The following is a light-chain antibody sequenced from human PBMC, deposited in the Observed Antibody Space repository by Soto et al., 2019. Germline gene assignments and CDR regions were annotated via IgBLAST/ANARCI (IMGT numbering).Light chain of an antibody. J-gene: IGLJ1*01. CDR3: SAFTGNTYV. CDR1: SSDVGGNKY. V-gene: IGLV2-14*01. Sequence: QSVLTQPASLSGSPGQSITISCTGSSSDVGGNKYVSWYQQYPGKAPKLMICDVSNRPSGVSNRFSGSKSGNTASLTISGLQAEDEADYYCSAFTGNTYVFGTGTKVTLL. CDR2: DVS.